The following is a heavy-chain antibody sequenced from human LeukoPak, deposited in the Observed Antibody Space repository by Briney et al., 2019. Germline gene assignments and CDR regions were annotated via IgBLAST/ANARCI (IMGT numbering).Heavy chain of an antibody. CDR1: GYTFTDYY. J-gene: IGHJ4*02. Sequence: ASVKVSCKTSGYTFTDYYFYWLRQAPGQGLEWMAWIYPNSGATRYAQKFQGRITVTRDTSISTAYMELRTLTPDDTVVYYCARDGDAVMVDFDYWGQGTLVTVSS. V-gene: IGHV1-2*02. CDR2: IYPNSGAT. D-gene: IGHD5-18*01. CDR3: ARDGDAVMVDFDY.